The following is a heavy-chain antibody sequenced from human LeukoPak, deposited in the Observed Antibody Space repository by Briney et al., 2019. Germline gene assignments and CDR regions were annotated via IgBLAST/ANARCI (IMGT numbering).Heavy chain of an antibody. CDR2: IYGGGTT. CDR1: GFTFSSYS. Sequence: GGSLRLSCAASGFTFSSYSMNWVCQAPGKVLEWVSAIYGGGTTYYADSVKGRFTISRDTSKNTLYLQMNSLRAEDTAVYYCARDPQINAFDIWGQGTMVTVSS. J-gene: IGHJ3*02. V-gene: IGHV3-66*01. CDR3: ARDPQINAFDI.